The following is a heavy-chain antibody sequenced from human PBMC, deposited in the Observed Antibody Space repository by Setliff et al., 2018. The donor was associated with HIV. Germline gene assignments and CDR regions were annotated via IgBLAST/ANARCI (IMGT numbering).Heavy chain of an antibody. CDR3: AREHDYSNYRRLDS. Sequence: SSETLSLTCTVSGGSISSSYWSWIRQPPGKGLEWIGYIHHSGSSDYTSSLRSRVTMSVDTSKNQFSLKLTSVTAADTAVYYCAREHDYSNYRRLDSWGQGILVTSPQ. V-gene: IGHV4-4*08. J-gene: IGHJ4*02. CDR2: IHHSGSS. CDR1: GGSISSSY. D-gene: IGHD4-4*01.